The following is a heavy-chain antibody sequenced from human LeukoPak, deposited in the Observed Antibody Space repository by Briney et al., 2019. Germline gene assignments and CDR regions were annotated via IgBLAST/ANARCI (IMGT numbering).Heavy chain of an antibody. CDR1: GFTFTSHD. D-gene: IGHD3-3*01. V-gene: IGHV1-8*01. CDR3: ARGKYYDFWSGYFAATSDAFDI. CDR2: MNPNSGNT. Sequence: ASVKVSCKASGFTFTSHDYNWVRQATGQGLEWMGWMNPNSGNTGYAQKFQGRVTMTRNTSISTAYMELSSLRSEDTAVYYCARGKYYDFWSGYFAATSDAFDIWGQGTMVTVSS. J-gene: IGHJ3*02.